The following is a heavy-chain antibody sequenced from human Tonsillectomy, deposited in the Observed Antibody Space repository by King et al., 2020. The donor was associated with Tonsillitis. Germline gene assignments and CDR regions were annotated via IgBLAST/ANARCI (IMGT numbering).Heavy chain of an antibody. CDR2: ISSSSSTI. CDR3: ARGGSGWYFDY. CDR1: GFTFSRYT. V-gene: IGHV3-48*01. Sequence: VQLVESGGGLVQPGGSLRLSCAASGFTFSRYTMNWVRQAPGKGLEWVSYISSSSSTIYYADSVKGRFTISRDNAKNSLFLQMNSLRADDTAVYCCARGGSGWYFDYWGQGTRVTVSS. J-gene: IGHJ4*02. D-gene: IGHD6-19*01.